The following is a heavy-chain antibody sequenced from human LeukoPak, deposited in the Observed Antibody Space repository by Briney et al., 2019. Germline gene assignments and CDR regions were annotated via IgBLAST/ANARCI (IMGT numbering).Heavy chain of an antibody. J-gene: IGHJ4*02. D-gene: IGHD6-19*01. CDR2: IYHSGST. Sequence: SETLSLTCTVSGYSVNSGYYWGWIRQPPGKGLEWIGSIYHSGSTYFNPSLKSRVTISVDTSKNQFSLKLSSVTAADTAVYYFARGRGVYSSDWSKPFYWARGPLVTVS. V-gene: IGHV4-38-2*02. CDR3: ARGRGVYSSDWSKPFY. CDR1: GYSVNSGYY.